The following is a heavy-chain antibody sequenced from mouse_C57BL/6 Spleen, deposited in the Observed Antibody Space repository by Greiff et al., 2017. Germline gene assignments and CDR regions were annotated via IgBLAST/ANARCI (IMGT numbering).Heavy chain of an antibody. D-gene: IGHD2-3*01. CDR2: ICPGDGDT. CDR3: ARTYDDGYSYYAMDY. J-gene: IGHJ4*01. V-gene: IGHV1-82*01. CDR1: GYAFSSSW. Sequence: VKLQESGPELVKPGASVKISCKASGYAFSSSWMNWVKQRPGKGLEWIGRICPGDGDTNYNGKFKGKATLTADKSSSTAYMQLSSLTSEDSAVYFCARTYDDGYSYYAMDYWGQGTSVTVSS.